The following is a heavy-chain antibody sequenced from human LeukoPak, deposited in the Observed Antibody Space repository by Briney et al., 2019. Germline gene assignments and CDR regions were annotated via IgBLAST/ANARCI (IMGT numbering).Heavy chain of an antibody. CDR2: IRSKAYGGTT. CDR1: GFTFGDYA. CDR3: ARDRCGYSSTCPFDY. V-gene: IGHV3-49*03. Sequence: GGSLRLSCTASGFTFGDYAMSWFRQAPGKGLEWVGFIRSKAYGGTTEYAASVKGRFTISRDDSKNTLYLQMNSLRVEDTAVYYCARDRCGYSSTCPFDYWGQGTLVTASS. J-gene: IGHJ4*02. D-gene: IGHD6-13*01.